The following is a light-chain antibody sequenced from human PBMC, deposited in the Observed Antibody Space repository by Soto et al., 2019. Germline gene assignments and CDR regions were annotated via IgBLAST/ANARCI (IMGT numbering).Light chain of an antibody. CDR3: QQRSNWPPEIT. V-gene: IGKV3-11*01. CDR2: ETS. J-gene: IGKJ3*01. Sequence: EIVLTQSPAALSLSPGERATLSCRASQSVSTYLAWYQQKPGQAPRLLIYETSNRATGIPARFSGSGSGTDFTLTISSLEPEDFVVYYCQQRSNWPPEITFGPGTKVDIK. CDR1: QSVSTY.